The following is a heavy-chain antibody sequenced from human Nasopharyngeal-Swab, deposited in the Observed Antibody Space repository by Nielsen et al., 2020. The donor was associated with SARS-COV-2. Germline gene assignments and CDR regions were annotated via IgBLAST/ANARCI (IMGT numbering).Heavy chain of an antibody. J-gene: IGHJ1*01. CDR1: GYTFTSYG. D-gene: IGHD2-2*03. CDR3: ARMMAGYDGYLQN. V-gene: IGHV1-18*01. Sequence: ASVKVSCKASGYTFTSYGFGWMRQAPGQGLEYIGWISASYGRTYYEQKFQGRVTMTWNTSITTAYMRLSGLRSDDTAVYYCARMMAGYDGYLQNWGQGTLVTVSS. CDR2: ISASYGRT.